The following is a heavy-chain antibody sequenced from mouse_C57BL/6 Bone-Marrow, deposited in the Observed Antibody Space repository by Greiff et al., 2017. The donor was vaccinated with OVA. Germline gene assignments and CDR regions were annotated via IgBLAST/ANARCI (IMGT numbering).Heavy chain of an antibody. Sequence: EVQVVESGGDLVKPGGSLKLSCAASGFTFSSYGMSWVRQTPDKRLEWVATISSGGSYTYYPDSVKGRFTISRDNAKNTLYLQMSSLKSEDTAMYYCARREGSSYLYWYFDVWGTGTTVTVSS. D-gene: IGHD1-1*01. CDR3: ARREGSSYLYWYFDV. CDR1: GFTFSSYG. CDR2: ISSGGSYT. V-gene: IGHV5-6*01. J-gene: IGHJ1*03.